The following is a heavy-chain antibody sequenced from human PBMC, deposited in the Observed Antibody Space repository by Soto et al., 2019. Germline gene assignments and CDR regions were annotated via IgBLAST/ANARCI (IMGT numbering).Heavy chain of an antibody. CDR1: GFTFSNYA. Sequence: GGSLRLSCAASGFTFSNYAMSWVRQAPGKGLEWVSTISGNGGTYYADSVRGRFTISRDNSKNTLYLQMSSLRAEDTAVYYCAKSVVFVVYAYYFDYWVQGTLVTVSS. D-gene: IGHD2-8*02. CDR3: AKSVVFVVYAYYFDY. J-gene: IGHJ4*02. V-gene: IGHV3-23*01. CDR2: ISGNGGT.